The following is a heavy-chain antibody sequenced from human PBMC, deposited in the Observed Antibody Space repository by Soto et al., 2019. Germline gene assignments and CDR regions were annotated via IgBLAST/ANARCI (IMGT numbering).Heavy chain of an antibody. CDR2: IFPDDSDT. Sequence: GESLKSSGNVSGDGFATNCIALVRQKSGQGLEYMGSIFPDDSDTRYSPSFQGQVTISVDKSISTAYLQWSNLKASDTAMYFCARLIGRSSRFDSWGQGALVTVSS. J-gene: IGHJ5*01. CDR3: ARLIGRSSRFDS. D-gene: IGHD6-13*01. CDR1: GDGFATNC. V-gene: IGHV5-51*01.